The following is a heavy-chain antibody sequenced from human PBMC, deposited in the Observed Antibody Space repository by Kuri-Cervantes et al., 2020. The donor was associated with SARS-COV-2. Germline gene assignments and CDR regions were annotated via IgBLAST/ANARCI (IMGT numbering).Heavy chain of an antibody. CDR2: NIPIVSVP. J-gene: IGHJ4*02. V-gene: IGHV1-69*04. CDR3: ARETSRTSGTGYYFDY. Sequence: SVKVSCKTSGGSFSSYAISWVRQAPGQGLEWMGRNIPIVSVPNYAKNFQGRVTITADTSTSTAYVELSSLRSEDTAVYHCARETSRTSGTGYYFDYWGQGTLVTVSS. D-gene: IGHD6-19*01. CDR1: GGSFSSYA.